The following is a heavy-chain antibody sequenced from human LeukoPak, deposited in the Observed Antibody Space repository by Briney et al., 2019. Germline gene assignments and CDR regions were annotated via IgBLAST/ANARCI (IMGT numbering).Heavy chain of an antibody. CDR1: AASISNYY. CDR3: ASPRSGYRYTFDY. V-gene: IGHV4-4*09. Sequence: SETLSLTCAVSAASISNYYWSWIRQAPGRGLEWIGYISTSGSTNYNPSLKSRVSISLGTSKNRFSLNLNFVTAADTAVYYCASPRSGYRYTFDYWGQGALVTVSS. CDR2: ISTSGST. J-gene: IGHJ4*02. D-gene: IGHD3-22*01.